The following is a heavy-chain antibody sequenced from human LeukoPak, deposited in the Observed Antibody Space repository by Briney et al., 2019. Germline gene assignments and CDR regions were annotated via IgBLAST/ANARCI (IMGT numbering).Heavy chain of an antibody. CDR3: ARDLGCFDGNSCPR. Sequence: ASVKVSCKASGGTFSSYAISWVRQAPGQGLEWMGGIIPIFGTANYAQKFQGRVTITADESTSTAYMELSSLRSEDTAVYYCARDLGCFDGNSCPRWGQGTLVTVSS. CDR1: GGTFSSYA. D-gene: IGHD3-9*01. J-gene: IGHJ4*02. V-gene: IGHV1-69*13. CDR2: IIPIFGTA.